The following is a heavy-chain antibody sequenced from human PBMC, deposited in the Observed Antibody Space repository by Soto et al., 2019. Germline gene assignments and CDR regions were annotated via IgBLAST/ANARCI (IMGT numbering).Heavy chain of an antibody. CDR3: ARAQITKETNSYYYYVRAV. D-gene: IGHD1-1*01. CDR2: ISAYNGNT. J-gene: IGHJ6*04. Sequence: ASVKVSCKASGYTFTSYGISWVRQAPGQGLEWMGWISAYNGNTNYAQKLQGRVTMTTDTSTSTAYMELRSLRSDDTAVYYCARAQITKETNSYYYYVRAVWAKGTTVPISS. CDR1: GYTFTSYG. V-gene: IGHV1-18*01.